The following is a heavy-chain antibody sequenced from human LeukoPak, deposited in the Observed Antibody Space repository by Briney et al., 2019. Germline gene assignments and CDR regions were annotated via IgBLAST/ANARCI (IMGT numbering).Heavy chain of an antibody. V-gene: IGHV4-39*02. J-gene: IGHJ4*02. CDR1: GGSISSSSYY. CDR3: ARDYGDYQFDH. Sequence: PSETLSLTCTVSGGSISSSSYYWGWIRQLPGKGLEWIGNIYYSGSTYYKPSLKSRATISVDTSKNQFSLKLSSVSAADTAVYYCARDYGDYQFDHWGQGTLVTVSS. D-gene: IGHD4-17*01. CDR2: IYYSGST.